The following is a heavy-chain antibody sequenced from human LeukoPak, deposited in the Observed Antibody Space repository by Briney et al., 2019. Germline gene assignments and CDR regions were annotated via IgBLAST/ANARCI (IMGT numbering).Heavy chain of an antibody. CDR1: GFTFSSYV. Sequence: GRSLRLSCAASGFTFSSYVMYWVRQAPGKGLEWVAVISYDGSNKYYADSVKGRFTISRDNSKNTLYLQMSSLRDEDTAVYYCARDDGGNWNDLYYYYGMDVWGQGTTVTVSS. J-gene: IGHJ6*02. D-gene: IGHD1-1*01. CDR3: ARDDGGNWNDLYYYYGMDV. CDR2: ISYDGSNK. V-gene: IGHV3-30*04.